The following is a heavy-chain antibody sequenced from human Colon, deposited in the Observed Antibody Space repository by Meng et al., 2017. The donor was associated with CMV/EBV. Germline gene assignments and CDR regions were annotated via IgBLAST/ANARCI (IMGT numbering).Heavy chain of an antibody. CDR3: TRRNCSSTSCYSAWFDP. D-gene: IGHD2-2*01. V-gene: IGHV3-73*01. CDR1: FSGSA. Sequence: FSGSAMHWGRQASGKGLEWVGRIRSKANSYATAYAASVKGRFTISRDDSKNTAYLQMNSLKTEDTAVYYCTRRNCSSTSCYSAWFDPWGQGTLVTVSS. CDR2: IRSKANSYAT. J-gene: IGHJ5*02.